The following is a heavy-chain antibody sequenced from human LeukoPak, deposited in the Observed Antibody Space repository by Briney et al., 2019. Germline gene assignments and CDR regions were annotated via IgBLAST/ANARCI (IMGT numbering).Heavy chain of an antibody. V-gene: IGHV3-7*01. D-gene: IGHD5-24*01. CDR3: AKVEIWDSFGYEDY. CDR2: ITPDGSET. Sequence: PGGSLRPSCVVSGFTFSNNWMSWVRQAPGKGVEWAASITPDGSETYCMDSVKGRFTISRDNARNSLYLQMNSLRVEDTAVYFCAKVEIWDSFGYEDYRGQGALVTVSS. CDR1: GFTFSNNW. J-gene: IGHJ4*02.